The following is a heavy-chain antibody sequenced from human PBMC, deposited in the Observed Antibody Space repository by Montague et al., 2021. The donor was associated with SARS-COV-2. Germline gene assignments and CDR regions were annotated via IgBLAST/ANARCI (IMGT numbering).Heavy chain of an antibody. CDR2: IYYTGST. CDR1: GGSISGYY. Sequence: SETLSLTCTVSGGSISGYYWTWIRQPPGKGLEWLGYIYYTGSTKYNPSLRGRVTISIDTPKNQFSLKLRSVTAADTAVYFCARAHTTCFIANCGNCFDYWGQGALVTVST. V-gene: IGHV4-59*01. D-gene: IGHD2-2*01. CDR3: ARAHTTCFIANCGNCFDY. J-gene: IGHJ4*02.